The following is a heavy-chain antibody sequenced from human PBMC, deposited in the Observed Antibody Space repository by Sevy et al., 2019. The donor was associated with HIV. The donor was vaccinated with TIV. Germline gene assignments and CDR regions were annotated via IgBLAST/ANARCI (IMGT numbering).Heavy chain of an antibody. J-gene: IGHJ4*02. CDR1: GFTFSSYS. CDR3: ARDVEYSSSKVDY. Sequence: GGSLRLSCAASGFTFSSYSMNWVRQAPGKGLEWVSSISSSSSYIYYADSVMGRFTISRDNAKNSLYLQMNSLRAEDTAVYYCARDVEYSSSKVDYWGQGTLVTVSS. CDR2: ISSSSSYI. D-gene: IGHD6-6*01. V-gene: IGHV3-21*01.